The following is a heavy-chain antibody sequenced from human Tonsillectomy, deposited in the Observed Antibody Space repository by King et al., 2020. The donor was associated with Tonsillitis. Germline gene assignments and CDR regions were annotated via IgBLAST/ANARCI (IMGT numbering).Heavy chain of an antibody. CDR3: AREEYYDILPGYAKEGY. D-gene: IGHD3-9*01. CDR1: GGTFSSYA. CDR2: IIPIFGTA. Sequence: VQLVESGAEVKKPGSSVKVSCKASGGTFSSYAISWVRQAPGQGLEWMGGIIPIFGTANYAQKFQGRVTITADESTSTAYMELSSLRSEDTAVYYCAREEYYDILPGYAKEGYWGQGTLVTVSS. V-gene: IGHV1-69*01. J-gene: IGHJ4*02.